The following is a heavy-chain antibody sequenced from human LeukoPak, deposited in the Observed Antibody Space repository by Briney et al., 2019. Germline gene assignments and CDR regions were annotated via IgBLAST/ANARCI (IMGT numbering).Heavy chain of an antibody. J-gene: IGHJ4*02. CDR3: ASGVVVITTRPFDY. V-gene: IGHV4-59*04. CDR1: GGSISGYY. CDR2: IYYSGST. D-gene: IGHD3-22*01. Sequence: SETLSLTCTVSGGSISGYYWSWIRQPPGKGLEWIGNIYYSGSTYYNPSLKSRVTISVDTSKNQFSLKLSSVTAADTAVYYCASGVVVITTRPFDYWGQGTLVTVSS.